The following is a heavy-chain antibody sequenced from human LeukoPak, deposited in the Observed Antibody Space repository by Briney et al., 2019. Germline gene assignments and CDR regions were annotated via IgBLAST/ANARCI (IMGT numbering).Heavy chain of an antibody. V-gene: IGHV3-23*01. CDR3: AKDFNDYVWGSYRYSRYPYYFDY. CDR1: GFTFSSYA. J-gene: IGHJ4*02. D-gene: IGHD3-16*02. CDR2: ISGSGGST. Sequence: GGSLRLSCAASGFTFSSYAMSWVRQAPGKGLEWVSAISGSGGSTYYADSVKGRFTISRDNSKNTLYLQMNSLRAEDTAVYYCAKDFNDYVWGSYRYSRYPYYFDYWGQGTLVTVSS.